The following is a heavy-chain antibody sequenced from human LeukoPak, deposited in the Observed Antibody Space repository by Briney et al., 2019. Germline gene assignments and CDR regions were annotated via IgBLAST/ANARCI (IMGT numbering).Heavy chain of an antibody. V-gene: IGHV1-69*13. CDR3: ARDRVVGLGIDNAFDI. J-gene: IGHJ3*02. CDR1: GGTFSSYA. Sequence: SVKVSCKASGGTFSSYAISWVRQAPGHGLEWMGGIIPVFGTANYAQKFQGRVTITADESTSTAYMELSSLRSEDTAVYYCARDRVVGLGIDNAFDIWGHGTMVTVSS. D-gene: IGHD2-15*01. CDR2: IIPVFGTA.